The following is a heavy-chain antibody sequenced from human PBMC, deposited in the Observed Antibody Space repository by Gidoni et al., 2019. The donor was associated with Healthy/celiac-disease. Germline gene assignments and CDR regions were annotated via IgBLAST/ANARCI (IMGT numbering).Heavy chain of an antibody. V-gene: IGHV3-30-3*01. CDR2: ISYDGSNK. J-gene: IGHJ6*02. Sequence: SSYAMHWVRQAPGKGLEWVAVISYDGSNKYYADSVKGRFTISRDNSKNTLYLQMNSLRAEDTAVYYCARDRGYSYGPYYYYYGMDVWGQGTTVTVSS. CDR3: ARDRGYSYGPYYYYYGMDV. CDR1: SSYA. D-gene: IGHD5-18*01.